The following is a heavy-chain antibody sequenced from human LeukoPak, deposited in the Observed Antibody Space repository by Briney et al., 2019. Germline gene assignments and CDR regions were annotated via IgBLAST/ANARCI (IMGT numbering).Heavy chain of an antibody. V-gene: IGHV4-59*12. CDR2: IYYSGST. D-gene: IGHD3-10*01. Sequence: PSETLSLTCTVSGSSISSYYWSWIRQSPGKGLEWIGYIYYSGSTNYNPSLKSRVTMSVDTSKNQFSLKLSSVTAADTAVYYCARGGFRFGELMDVWGKGTTVTISS. J-gene: IGHJ6*04. CDR3: ARGGFRFGELMDV. CDR1: GSSISSYY.